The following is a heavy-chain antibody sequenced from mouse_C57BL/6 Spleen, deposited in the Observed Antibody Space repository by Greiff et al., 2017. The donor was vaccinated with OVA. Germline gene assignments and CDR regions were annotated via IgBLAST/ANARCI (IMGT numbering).Heavy chain of an antibody. D-gene: IGHD1-1*01. CDR1: GYSFTGYY. CDR3: ARSHYYGSSYGYFDV. V-gene: IGHV1-42*01. J-gene: IGHJ1*03. CDR2: INPSTGGT. Sequence: EVQGVESGPELVKPGASVKISCKASGYSFTGYYMNWVKQSPEKSLEWIGEINPSTGGTTYNQKFKAKATLTVDKSSSTAYMQLKSLTSEDSAVYYCARSHYYGSSYGYFDVWGTGTTVTVSS.